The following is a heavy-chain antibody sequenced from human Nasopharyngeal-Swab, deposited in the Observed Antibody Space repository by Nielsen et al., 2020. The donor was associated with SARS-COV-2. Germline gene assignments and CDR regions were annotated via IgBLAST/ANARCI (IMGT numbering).Heavy chain of an antibody. CDR3: ARVYSRSFEY. CDR2: INPNSGDT. CDR1: GYTFTDYY. D-gene: IGHD6-6*01. J-gene: IGHJ4*02. V-gene: IGHV1-2*06. Sequence: ASVKVSCKASGYTFTDYYMHWVRQAPGQGLEWMGRINPNSGDTNYAQKFQGRVTMTRETSISTAYMELSRLRSDDTAVYYCARVYSRSFEYWGQGTQVTVSP.